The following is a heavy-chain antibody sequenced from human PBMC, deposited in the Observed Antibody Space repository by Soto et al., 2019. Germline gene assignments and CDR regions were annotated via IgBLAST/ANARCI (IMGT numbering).Heavy chain of an antibody. Sequence: GGSLRLSCAASGFTFSSYGMHWVRQAPGKGLEWVAVIWYDGSNKYYADSVKGRFTISRDNSKNTLYLQMNSLRAEDTAVYYCARDSKVRSSSWEYYHYYYMDVWGKGTTVTVSS. V-gene: IGHV3-33*01. CDR1: GFTFSSYG. CDR2: IWYDGSNK. J-gene: IGHJ6*03. D-gene: IGHD6-13*01. CDR3: ARDSKVRSSSWEYYHYYYMDV.